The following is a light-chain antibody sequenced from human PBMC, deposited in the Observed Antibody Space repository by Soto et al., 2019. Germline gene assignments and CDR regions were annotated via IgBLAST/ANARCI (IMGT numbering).Light chain of an antibody. CDR2: DAS. J-gene: IGKJ5*01. Sequence: DIVLTQSPDTLSLSPGERATLFCRASQSIRNQLAWYQQKPGQAPRLLICDASNRTTGIPTSFSGSGSGTDVTLTISSLQPEDFAVYYCQQRCEWPITFGQGTRLEI. CDR1: QSIRNQ. CDR3: QQRCEWPIT. V-gene: IGKV3-11*01.